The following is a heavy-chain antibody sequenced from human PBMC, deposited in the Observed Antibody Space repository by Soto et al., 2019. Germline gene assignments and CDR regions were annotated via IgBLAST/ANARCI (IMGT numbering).Heavy chain of an antibody. D-gene: IGHD5-18*01. Sequence: TSETLSLTCAVSGGSISSGDYSWTWIRQPPGKGLEWIGEVNHRGSTNCNPSLKSRVTISVDTSRNQFSLKLSSVTAADTAVYYCARASNKRGKSYGPDYWGQGPLVTVSS. CDR1: GGSISSGDYS. CDR2: VNHRGST. V-gene: IGHV4-30-2*01. CDR3: ARASNKRGKSYGPDY. J-gene: IGHJ4*02.